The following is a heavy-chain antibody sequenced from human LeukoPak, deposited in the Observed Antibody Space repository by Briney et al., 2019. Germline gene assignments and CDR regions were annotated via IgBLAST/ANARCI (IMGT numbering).Heavy chain of an antibody. CDR2: ISGSGGST. CDR1: GFAFSSYA. CDR3: AKDKDYYGSGSTHLDY. J-gene: IGHJ4*02. V-gene: IGHV3-23*01. Sequence: GGSLRLSCAASGFAFSSYAMSWVRQAPGKGLEWVSAISGSGGSTYYADSVKGRFTISRDNSKNTLYLQMNSLRAEDTAVYYCAKDKDYYGSGSTHLDYWGQGTLVTVSS. D-gene: IGHD3-10*01.